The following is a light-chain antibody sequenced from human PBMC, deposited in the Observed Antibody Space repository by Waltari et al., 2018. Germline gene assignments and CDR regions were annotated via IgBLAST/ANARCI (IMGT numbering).Light chain of an antibody. Sequence: QSALTQPASVSGSPGQSITISCTGTSSDIGGYNYVSWYQQHPGKAPNVMIYDVIKRPSGVSNRFSGSKSGNTASLTISGRQADDEADYYCTSYESGGTWVFGGGTKVTV. CDR3: TSYESGGTWV. J-gene: IGLJ3*02. CDR2: DVI. CDR1: SSDIGGYNY. V-gene: IGLV2-14*03.